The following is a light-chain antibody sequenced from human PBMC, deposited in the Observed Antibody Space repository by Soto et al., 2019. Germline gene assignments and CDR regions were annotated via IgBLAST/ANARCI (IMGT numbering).Light chain of an antibody. J-gene: IGKJ2*01. CDR2: GAS. CDR3: QLYGSSPPYS. CDR1: HSVSSSY. Sequence: EIVLTQSPGTLSLSPGERATLSCRASHSVSSSYLAWYQQNPGQAPRLLIYGASSRATGIPDRFSGSGSGTDFTLTISRLEPEDFAVYYCQLYGSSPPYSFGQWTKLEIK. V-gene: IGKV3-20*01.